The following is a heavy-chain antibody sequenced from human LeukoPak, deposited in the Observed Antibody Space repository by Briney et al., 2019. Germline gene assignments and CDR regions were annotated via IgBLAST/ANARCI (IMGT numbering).Heavy chain of an antibody. Sequence: GGSLRLSCAAPGVTFRSYGMHWVRQAPGKGLEWVALISSDGNDKLYGDSVRGRFTISRDDSKSTLYLQMNSLRAEDTAVYYCTTKVIRGNSGDDYDDWGQGTLVTASS. J-gene: IGHJ4*02. CDR3: TTKVIRGNSGDDYDD. D-gene: IGHD5-12*01. V-gene: IGHV3-30*03. CDR2: ISSDGNDK. CDR1: GVTFRSYG.